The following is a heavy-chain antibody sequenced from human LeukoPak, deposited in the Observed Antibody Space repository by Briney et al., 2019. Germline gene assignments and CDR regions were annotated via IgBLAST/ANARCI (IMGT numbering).Heavy chain of an antibody. Sequence: GGSLRLSCAASGFSFNMHTMNWVRQAPGKGLEWVSSISSHSGYIYYADSVKGRFTISRDNAKSSLFLQINSLRAEDTAVYFCAREQRLAVAGAVHDASDIWGQGTMVTVSS. CDR2: ISSHSGYI. J-gene: IGHJ3*02. D-gene: IGHD6-19*01. CDR3: AREQRLAVAGAVHDASDI. V-gene: IGHV3-21*01. CDR1: GFSFNMHT.